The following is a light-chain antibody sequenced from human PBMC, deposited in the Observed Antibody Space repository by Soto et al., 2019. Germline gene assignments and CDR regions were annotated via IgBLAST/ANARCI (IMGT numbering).Light chain of an antibody. J-gene: IGKJ5*01. Sequence: EIVMTQSPATLSVSPGERATLSCRASQSVSSNLAWYQQKPGQATSLIIYGASTRANGIPARFSGSGSGTEFTLTISSLQSEDFAVYYCQQYNNWHPITFGQGTRLEIK. V-gene: IGKV3-15*01. CDR1: QSVSSN. CDR3: QQYNNWHPIT. CDR2: GAS.